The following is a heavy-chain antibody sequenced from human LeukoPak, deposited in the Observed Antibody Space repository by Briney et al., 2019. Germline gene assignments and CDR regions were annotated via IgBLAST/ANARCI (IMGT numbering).Heavy chain of an antibody. D-gene: IGHD3-10*01. J-gene: IGHJ4*02. CDR2: INHSGST. CDR3: ARGLSSLWFGELLEYYFDY. CDR1: GGSFSGYY. Sequence: PSETLSLTCAVYGGSFSGYYWSWIRQPPGKGLEWIGEINHSGSTNYNPSLKSRVTISVDTSENQFSLKLSSVTAADTAVYYCARGLSSLWFGELLEYYFDYWGQGTLVTVSS. V-gene: IGHV4-34*01.